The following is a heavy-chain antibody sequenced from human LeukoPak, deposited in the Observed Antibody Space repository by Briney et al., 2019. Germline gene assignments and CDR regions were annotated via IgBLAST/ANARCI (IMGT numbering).Heavy chain of an antibody. J-gene: IGHJ6*03. CDR1: GYTFTSYG. CDR3: ARDAYSSSWSRYYYYYYYMDV. D-gene: IGHD6-13*01. V-gene: IGHV1-18*01. Sequence: GASVKVSCKASGYTFTSYGISWVRQAPGQGLEWMGWISAYNGNTNYAQKLQGRVTMTTDTSTSTAYMELRSLRSDDTAVYYCARDAYSSSWSRYYYYYYYMDVWGKGTTVTIS. CDR2: ISAYNGNT.